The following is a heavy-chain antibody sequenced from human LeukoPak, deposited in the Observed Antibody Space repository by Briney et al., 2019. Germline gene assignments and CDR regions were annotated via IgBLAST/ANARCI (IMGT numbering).Heavy chain of an antibody. Sequence: GGSLRLSCAASGFAVSSNYMSWVRQAPGKGLEWVSVIYSGGSTYYADSVKGRFTISRDNSKNTLYLQMNSLRAEDTAVYYCAREMAGWFDPWGQGTLVTVSS. CDR3: AREMAGWFDP. V-gene: IGHV3-66*01. D-gene: IGHD5-24*01. J-gene: IGHJ5*02. CDR1: GFAVSSNY. CDR2: IYSGGST.